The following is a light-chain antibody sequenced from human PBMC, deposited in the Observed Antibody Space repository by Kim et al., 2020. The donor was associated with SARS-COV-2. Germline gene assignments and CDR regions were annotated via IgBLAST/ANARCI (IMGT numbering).Light chain of an antibody. CDR1: SLRSYY. CDR2: GKN. J-gene: IGLJ2*01. V-gene: IGLV3-19*01. CDR3: NSRGSNHHML. Sequence: SSELTQDPAVSVALGQTVRITCQGDSLRSYYATWYQQKPGQAPIVVIYGKNNRPSGIPDRFSGSSSGNTASLTIPGPQAGDEADYYCNSRGSNHHMLFGG.